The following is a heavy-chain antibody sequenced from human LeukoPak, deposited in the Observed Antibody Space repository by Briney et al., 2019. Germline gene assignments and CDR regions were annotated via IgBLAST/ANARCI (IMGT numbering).Heavy chain of an antibody. Sequence: PSGGSLRLSCAASGFTFSSYAMSWVRQAPGKGLEWVSAISGSGGSTYYADSVKGRFTISRDNSKNTLYLQMNSLRAEDTAVYYCARVGSGSHYYYYYGMDVWGQGTTDTVSS. J-gene: IGHJ6*02. CDR1: GFTFSSYA. D-gene: IGHD1-26*01. CDR2: ISGSGGST. CDR3: ARVGSGSHYYYYYGMDV. V-gene: IGHV3-23*01.